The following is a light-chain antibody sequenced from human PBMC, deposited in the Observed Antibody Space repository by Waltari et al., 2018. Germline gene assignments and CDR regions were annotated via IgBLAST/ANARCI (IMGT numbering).Light chain of an antibody. CDR2: AAS. V-gene: IGKV1-9*01. CDR3: QQLNSYPST. CDR1: QGISSY. Sequence: DIQLTLTPSFLSASLRHRVHIIGRASQGISSYLAWYQQKPGKAPKLLIYAASTLQSGVPSRFSGSGSGTEFTLTISSLQPEDFATYYCQQLNSYPSTFGGGTKVEIK. J-gene: IGKJ4*01.